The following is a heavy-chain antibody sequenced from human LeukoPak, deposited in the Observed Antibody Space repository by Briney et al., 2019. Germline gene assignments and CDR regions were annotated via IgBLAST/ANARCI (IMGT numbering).Heavy chain of an antibody. V-gene: IGHV3-23*01. CDR2: ISKNGGTA. J-gene: IGHJ4*02. Sequence: GGSLRLSCAASGFIFSSYSMSWVRQAPGKGLEWVSVISKNGGTAYYADSVKGRFTISRDNAKNTLYLQMNSLRAEDTAVYYCARVLDGVGATRSFDYWGQGTLVTVSS. CDR3: ARVLDGVGATRSFDY. D-gene: IGHD1-26*01. CDR1: GFIFSSYS.